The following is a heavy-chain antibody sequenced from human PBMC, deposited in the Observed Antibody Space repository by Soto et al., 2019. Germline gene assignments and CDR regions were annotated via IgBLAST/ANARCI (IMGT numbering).Heavy chain of an antibody. CDR2: LSADGGST. Sequence: EVQLLESGGDLVQPGGSLRLSCAASGFTFSSFGMNWVRQAPGKGLEWVSSLSADGGSTFYADSVKGRFSISRDNAKNTLFLQMNSLRAEDTAVYYCARESEDLTSNFDYWGQGTLVTVSS. V-gene: IGHV3-23*01. J-gene: IGHJ4*02. CDR3: ARESEDLTSNFDY. CDR1: GFTFSSFG.